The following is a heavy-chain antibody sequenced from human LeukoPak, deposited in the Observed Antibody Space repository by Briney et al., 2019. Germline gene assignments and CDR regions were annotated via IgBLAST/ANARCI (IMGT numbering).Heavy chain of an antibody. J-gene: IGHJ4*02. D-gene: IGHD1-26*01. V-gene: IGHV1-2*02. CDR2: INPTSGGT. CDR1: GYTFIDYY. Sequence: GASVKVSCKASGYTFIDYYIHWVRQAPGQGLEWMGWINPTSGGTKYAQKFQGRVTMTRDTSISTAYMDLSRLRSDDTAVYYCARGSIVGATFDYFDYWGQGTLVTVSS. CDR3: ARGSIVGATFDYFDY.